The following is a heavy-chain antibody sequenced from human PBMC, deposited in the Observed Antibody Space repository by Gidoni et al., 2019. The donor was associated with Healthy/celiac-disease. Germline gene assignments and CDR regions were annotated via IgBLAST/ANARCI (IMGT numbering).Heavy chain of an antibody. J-gene: IGHJ6*02. CDR1: GFTFSSSA. V-gene: IGHV3-30-3*01. CDR3: ARDPSDGSYYPLGYYYGMDV. Sequence: QVQLVESGGGVVQPGRSLRLSCAASGFTFSSSAMHWVRQAPGKGLEWVAVISYDGSNKYYADSVKGRFTISRDNSKNTLYLQMNSLRAEDTAVYYCARDPSDGSYYPLGYYYGMDVWGQGTTVTVSS. D-gene: IGHD1-26*01. CDR2: ISYDGSNK.